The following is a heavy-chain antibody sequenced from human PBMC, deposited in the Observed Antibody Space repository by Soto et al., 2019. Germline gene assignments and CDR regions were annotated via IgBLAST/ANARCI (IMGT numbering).Heavy chain of an antibody. Sequence: PSETLSLTCTVSGGSISSYYWSWIRQPPGKGLEWIGYIYYSGSTNYNPSLKSRVTISVDTSKNQFSLKLSSVTAADTAVYYCARHFKRIMDPAPYGMDVWGQGTTVTVS. V-gene: IGHV4-59*08. CDR2: IYYSGST. CDR1: GGSISSYY. J-gene: IGHJ6*02. CDR3: ARHFKRIMDPAPYGMDV. D-gene: IGHD3-16*01.